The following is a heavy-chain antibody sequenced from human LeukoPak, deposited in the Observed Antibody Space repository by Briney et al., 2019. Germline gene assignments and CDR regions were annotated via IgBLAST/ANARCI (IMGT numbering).Heavy chain of an antibody. Sequence: GASVKVSCKASGGTFSRYAISWVRQAPGQGPEWMGGTIPIFGTANYAQKFQGRVTITADESTSTAYMELSSLRSDDTAIYYCARASSDDTRTATPFAYWGQGSLVTVSS. CDR1: GGTFSRYA. CDR2: TIPIFGTA. D-gene: IGHD6-25*01. V-gene: IGHV1-69*01. CDR3: ARASSDDTRTATPFAY. J-gene: IGHJ4*02.